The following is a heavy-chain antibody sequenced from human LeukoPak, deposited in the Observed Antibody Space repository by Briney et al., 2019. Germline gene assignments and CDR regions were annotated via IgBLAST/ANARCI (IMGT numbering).Heavy chain of an antibody. J-gene: IGHJ4*02. CDR2: IYHSGST. CDR1: GGSISSGGYS. V-gene: IGHV4-30-2*01. Sequence: SQTLSPTCAVSGGSISSGGYSWSWIRQPPGKGLEWIGYIYHSGSTYYNPSLKSRVTISVDRSKNQFSLKLSSVTAADTAVYYCARGRGYCSSTSCYEVDCWGQGTLVTVSS. CDR3: ARGRGYCSSTSCYEVDC. D-gene: IGHD2-2*01.